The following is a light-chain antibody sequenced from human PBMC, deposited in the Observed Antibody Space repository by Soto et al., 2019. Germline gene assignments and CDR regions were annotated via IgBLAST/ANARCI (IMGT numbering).Light chain of an antibody. CDR1: QGISDY. J-gene: IGKJ4*01. Sequence: DIQLTQSPSFLSASVGDRVTITCRASQGISDYLAWYQQEPGKAPKVLIYITSTLQSGVPSRFSGSGSGTEFTLTSSSLQPEDSATYYCQQLRSYPLSFGGGTKVEI. V-gene: IGKV1-9*01. CDR2: ITS. CDR3: QQLRSYPLS.